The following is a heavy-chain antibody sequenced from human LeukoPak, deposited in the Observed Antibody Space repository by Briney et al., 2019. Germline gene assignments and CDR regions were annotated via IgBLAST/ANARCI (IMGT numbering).Heavy chain of an antibody. CDR1: GFIFSTYG. J-gene: IGHJ4*02. D-gene: IGHD6-19*01. V-gene: IGHV3-74*01. CDR3: ARAGYSSGWYYFDY. Sequence: GGSLRLSCAASGFIFSTYGMHWVRQAPGKGLVWVSRSKNDGRSTSYADSVKGRFTISRDSANNTLFLQMDSLRAEDTAVYYCARAGYSSGWYYFDYWGQGTLVTVSS. CDR2: SKNDGRST.